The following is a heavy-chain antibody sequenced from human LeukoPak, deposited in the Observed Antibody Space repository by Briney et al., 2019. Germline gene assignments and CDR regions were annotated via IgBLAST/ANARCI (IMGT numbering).Heavy chain of an antibody. Sequence: PGGSLRLSCAASGFTFSSYAMHWVRQAPGKGLEYVSAISSNGGSTYYADSVKGRFTISRDNSKNTLYLQMSSLRAEDTAVYYCVKVGISGYYDILTGIPSFIDYWGQGTLVTVSS. CDR3: VKVGISGYYDILTGIPSFIDY. CDR2: ISSNGGST. D-gene: IGHD3-9*01. J-gene: IGHJ4*02. CDR1: GFTFSSYA. V-gene: IGHV3-64D*06.